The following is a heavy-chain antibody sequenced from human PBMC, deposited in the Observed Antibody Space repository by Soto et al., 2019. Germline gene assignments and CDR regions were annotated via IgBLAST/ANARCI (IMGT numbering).Heavy chain of an antibody. V-gene: IGHV2-5*01. D-gene: IGHD1-26*01. J-gene: IGHJ3*02. CDR1: GFSLSTRAVG. CDR2: IYWNDDK. CDR3: AHRHELGSFDI. Sequence: QITLKESGPTLVKPTQTLTLTCTFAGFSLSTRAVGVGWIRQPPGKALEWLALIYWNDDKRYSPSLKNRLTITRDTSKNHVVPTMPIMDPVDTATYYCAHRHELGSFDIWGQGTKVTVSS.